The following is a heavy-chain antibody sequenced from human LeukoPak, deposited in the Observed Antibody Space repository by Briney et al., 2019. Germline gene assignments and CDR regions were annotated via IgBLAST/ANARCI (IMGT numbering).Heavy chain of an antibody. CDR2: IYYSGST. Sequence: PSETLSLTCTVSGGSISSYYWSWIRQPPGKGLEWIGYIYYSGSTNYNPSLKSRVTISVDTSKNQFSLKLCSVTAADTAVYYCASGNLAAAGNDYWGQGTLVTVSS. J-gene: IGHJ4*02. D-gene: IGHD6-13*01. V-gene: IGHV4-59*01. CDR3: ASGNLAAAGNDY. CDR1: GGSISSYY.